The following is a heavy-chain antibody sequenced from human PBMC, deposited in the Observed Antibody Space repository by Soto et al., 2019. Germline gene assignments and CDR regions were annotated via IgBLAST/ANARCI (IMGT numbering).Heavy chain of an antibody. CDR2: IWYDGSNK. CDR3: ARDLRVGAIVYYGMDV. J-gene: IGHJ6*02. D-gene: IGHD1-26*01. Sequence: GGSLRLSCAASGFTFSSYGMHWVRQAPGKGLEWVAVIWYDGSNKYYADSVKGRFTISRDNSKNTLYLQMNSLRAEDTAVYHCARDLRVGAIVYYGMDVWGQGTTVTVSS. CDR1: GFTFSSYG. V-gene: IGHV3-33*01.